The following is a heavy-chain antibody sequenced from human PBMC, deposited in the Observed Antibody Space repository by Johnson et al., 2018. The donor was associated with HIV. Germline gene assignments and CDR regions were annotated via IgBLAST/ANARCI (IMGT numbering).Heavy chain of an antibody. D-gene: IGHD1-26*01. V-gene: IGHV3-7*03. J-gene: IGHJ3*01. CDR3: ARELNSGNYDPWFERWESGAFDV. Sequence: VQLVESGGGVVQPGRSLRLSCAASGFIFSSYGMHWVRQAPGKGLEWVASIKYDGSDKYYVDAVKGRLIISRDNVNNSVYLQMNSLRGEDTAVYYCARELNSGNYDPWFERWESGAFDVWGQGTLVTVSS. CDR2: IKYDGSDK. CDR1: GFIFSSYG.